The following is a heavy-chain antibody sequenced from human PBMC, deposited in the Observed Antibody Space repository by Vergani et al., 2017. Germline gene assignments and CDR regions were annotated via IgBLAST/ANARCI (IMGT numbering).Heavy chain of an antibody. CDR2: ISYDGSNK. V-gene: IGHV3-30*18. J-gene: IGHJ6*02. CDR1: GFTFSDYY. Sequence: QVQLVESGGGLVKPGGSLRLSCAASGFTFSDYYMSWIRQAPGKGLEWVAVISYDGSNKYYADSVKGRFTISRDNSKNTLYLQMNSLRAEDTAVYYCAKQVWFGELLSDPFMDVWGQGTTVTVSS. CDR3: AKQVWFGELLSDPFMDV. D-gene: IGHD3-10*01.